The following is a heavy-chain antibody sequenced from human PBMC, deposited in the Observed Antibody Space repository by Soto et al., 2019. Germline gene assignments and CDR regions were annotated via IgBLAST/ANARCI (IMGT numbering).Heavy chain of an antibody. CDR3: ATEYSSSSNYYYGMDV. D-gene: IGHD6-6*01. V-gene: IGHV5-10-1*01. J-gene: IGHJ6*02. CDR1: GYSCTSYW. CDR2: IDPSDSYT. Sequence: GESLKISCKGSGYSCTSYWISWVRQMPGKGLEWMGRIDPSDSYTNYSPSFQGHVTISADKSISTAYLQWSSLKASDTAMYYCATEYSSSSNYYYGMDVWGQGTTVTVSS.